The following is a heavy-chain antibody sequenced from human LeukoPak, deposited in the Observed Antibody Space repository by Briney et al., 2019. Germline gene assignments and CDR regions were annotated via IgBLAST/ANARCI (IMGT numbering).Heavy chain of an antibody. J-gene: IGHJ4*02. D-gene: IGHD2-15*01. V-gene: IGHV5-10-1*01. Sequence: GESLKISCKGSGYSFTSYWISWVRQMPGKGLEWMGRIDPSDSYTNYSPSFQGHVTISADKSISTAYLQWSSLKASDTAMYYCARQDLGQYCSGGSCYMDHWGQGTLVTVSS. CDR1: GYSFTSYW. CDR2: IDPSDSYT. CDR3: ARQDLGQYCSGGSCYMDH.